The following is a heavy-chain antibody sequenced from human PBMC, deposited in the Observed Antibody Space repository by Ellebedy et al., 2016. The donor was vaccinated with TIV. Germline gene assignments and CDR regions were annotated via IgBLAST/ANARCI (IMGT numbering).Heavy chain of an antibody. CDR3: AHATVRA. V-gene: IGHV3-7*01. J-gene: IGHJ5*02. CDR1: GFTFNTYW. CDR2: INQDGSEK. D-gene: IGHD3-10*01. Sequence: GESLKISXAASGFTFNTYWMSWVRQAPGKGLEWVANINQDGSEKYYVDSVKGRFTISRDNAKKSLYLQMSSLRAEDTAVYYCAHATVRAWGQGTLVTVSS.